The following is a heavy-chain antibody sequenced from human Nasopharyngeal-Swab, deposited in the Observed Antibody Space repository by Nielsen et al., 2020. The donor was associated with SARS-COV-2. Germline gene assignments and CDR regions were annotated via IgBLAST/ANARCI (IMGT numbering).Heavy chain of an antibody. J-gene: IGHJ4*02. D-gene: IGHD5-24*01. V-gene: IGHV3-49*03. CDR3: TRDLAEMATGFDY. CDR2: IRSKAYGGTT. Sequence: GESLKISCTASGFTFGDYAMSWFRQAPGKGLEWVGFIRSKAYGGTTEYAASVKGRFTISRDDSKSIAYLQMNSLKTEDTAVYYCTRDLAEMATGFDYWGQGPLVTVSS. CDR1: GFTFGDYA.